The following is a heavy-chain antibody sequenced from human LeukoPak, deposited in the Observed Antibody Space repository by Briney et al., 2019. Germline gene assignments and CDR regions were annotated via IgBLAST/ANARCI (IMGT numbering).Heavy chain of an antibody. Sequence: GGSLRLSCAASGFTFSSYWMSWVRQAPGKGLEWVANIKQDGSEKYYADSVKGRFTISRDNAKNSLYLQMNSLRAEDTAVYYCARDSSGCIFDYWGQGTLVTVSS. CDR1: GFTFSSYW. D-gene: IGHD6-19*01. CDR3: ARDSSGCIFDY. J-gene: IGHJ4*02. CDR2: IKQDGSEK. V-gene: IGHV3-7*01.